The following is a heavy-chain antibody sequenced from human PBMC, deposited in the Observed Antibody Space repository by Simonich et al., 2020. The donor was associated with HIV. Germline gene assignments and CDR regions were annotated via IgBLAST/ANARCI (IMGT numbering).Heavy chain of an antibody. V-gene: IGHV3-30*07. CDR3: ASGRSISSVWADDY. D-gene: IGHD3-3*02. Sequence: QVQLVESGGGVVQPGRSLRLSCAASVFTFSSYAIHGVRQAPGKGLEWVAVISYDGSNKYYADSVKGRFTISRDNAKNTLYLQMNSLRAEDTAVYYCASGRSISSVWADDYWCQGTLVTVSS. J-gene: IGHJ4*02. CDR1: VFTFSSYA. CDR2: ISYDGSNK.